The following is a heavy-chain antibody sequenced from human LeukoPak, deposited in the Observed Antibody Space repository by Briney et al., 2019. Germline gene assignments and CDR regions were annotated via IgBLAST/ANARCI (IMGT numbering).Heavy chain of an antibody. J-gene: IGHJ3*02. CDR2: INPNSGGT. CDR3: ARGFAEEGTTTGAFDI. Sequence: ASVKVSCKASGYTFSGYYVHWVRQAPGQGLEWMGWINPNSGGTNYAQKFQGRVTMTRDTSISTAYMELRRLGSDDTAVYYCARGFAEEGTTTGAFDIWGHGTLVTVSS. V-gene: IGHV1-2*02. D-gene: IGHD1-7*01. CDR1: GYTFSGYY.